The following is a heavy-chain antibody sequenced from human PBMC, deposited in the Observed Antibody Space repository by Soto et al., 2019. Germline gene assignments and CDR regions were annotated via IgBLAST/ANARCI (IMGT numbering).Heavy chain of an antibody. V-gene: IGHV3-33*01. CDR1: GNIFNGYG. D-gene: IGHD3-10*02. Sequence: GESLKISCAASGNIFNGYGMHWVRQPPGKGVEWVAIISHDGSNIYYADSVKGRFTISRDNAKNTLYLQMNSLRAEDTAVYYGARALTTVVRFWGQGTLVTVSS. CDR3: ARALTTVVRF. CDR2: ISHDGSNI. J-gene: IGHJ4*02.